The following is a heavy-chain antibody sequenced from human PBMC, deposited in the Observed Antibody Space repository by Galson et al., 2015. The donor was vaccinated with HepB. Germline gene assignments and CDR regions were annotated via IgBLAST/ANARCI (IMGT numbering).Heavy chain of an antibody. J-gene: IGHJ6*03. CDR2: IIPIFGTA. Sequence: SVKVSCKASGGTFSSYAISWVRQAPGQGLEWMGGIIPIFGTANYAQKFQGRVTITADESTSTAYMELSSLRSEDTAVYYCARDSYVAILTGCMDVWGKGTTVTVSS. V-gene: IGHV1-69*13. CDR1: GGTFSSYA. D-gene: IGHD3-9*01. CDR3: ARDSYVAILTGCMDV.